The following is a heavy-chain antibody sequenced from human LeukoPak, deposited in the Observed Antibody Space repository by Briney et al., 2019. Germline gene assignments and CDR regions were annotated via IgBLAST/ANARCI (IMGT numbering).Heavy chain of an antibody. Sequence: QPGGSLRLSCAASGFTFSSYSMNWVRQAPGKGLEWVSFISSSSSTIYYADSVKGRFTISRDNAKNSLYLQMNSLRAEDTAVYYCARDRGGSYSAIDYWGQGTLVTASS. J-gene: IGHJ4*02. D-gene: IGHD1-26*01. CDR3: ARDRGGSYSAIDY. CDR1: GFTFSSYS. CDR2: ISSSSSTI. V-gene: IGHV3-48*04.